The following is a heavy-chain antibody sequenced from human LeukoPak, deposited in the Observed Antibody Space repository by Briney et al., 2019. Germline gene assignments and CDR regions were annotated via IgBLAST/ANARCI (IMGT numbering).Heavy chain of an antibody. CDR1: GFNFSSYR. CDR3: ATIGDRRSGELYRIDY. Sequence: PGGSLRLSCAASGFNFSSYRMSWVRQAPGKGLEWAANIKQDGSEKYYVDSVKGRFTISRDNAKNSLYLQMNSLRAEDAAVYYCATIGDRRSGELYRIDYWGQGTLVTVSS. J-gene: IGHJ4*02. D-gene: IGHD1-26*01. CDR2: IKQDGSEK. V-gene: IGHV3-7*02.